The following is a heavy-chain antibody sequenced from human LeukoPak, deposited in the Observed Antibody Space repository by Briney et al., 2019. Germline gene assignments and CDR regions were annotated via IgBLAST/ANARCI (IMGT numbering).Heavy chain of an antibody. J-gene: IGHJ4*02. V-gene: IGHV3-21*01. CDR2: VSGSGSHI. D-gene: IGHD6-19*01. Sequence: GGSLRLSCAASGITFSTYNMHWVRQAPGKGLEWVSSVSGSGSHICYADSVKGRFTISRDNAKNSLYLQMNSLRGEDTAVYYCGKDDLDDYNSGWYPDYWGQGTLVTVSS. CDR3: GKDDLDDYNSGWYPDY. CDR1: GITFSTYN.